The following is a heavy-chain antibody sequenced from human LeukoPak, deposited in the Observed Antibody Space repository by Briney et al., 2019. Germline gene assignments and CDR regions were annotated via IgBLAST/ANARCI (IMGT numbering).Heavy chain of an antibody. CDR2: IYTSGST. V-gene: IGHV4-4*07. J-gene: IGHJ6*02. CDR1: GGSISSYY. D-gene: IGHD6-13*01. Sequence: SETLSLTCTVSGGSISSYYWSWIRQPAGKGLEWIGRIYTSGSTNYNPSLKSRVTMSVDTSKNQFSLKLGSVTAADTAVYYCARDGIAAAERWRYYGMDVWGQGTTVTVSS. CDR3: ARDGIAAAERWRYYGMDV.